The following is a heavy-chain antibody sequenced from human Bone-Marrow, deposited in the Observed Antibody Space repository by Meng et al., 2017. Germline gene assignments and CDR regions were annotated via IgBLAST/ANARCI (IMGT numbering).Heavy chain of an antibody. CDR3: ARDPPTTRDFDY. V-gene: IGHV4-34*01. J-gene: IGHJ4*02. D-gene: IGHD1-1*01. CDR2: INHSGST. Sequence: GSLRLSCAVYGGSFSGYYWSWIRQPPGKGLEWIGEINHSGSTNYNPSLKSRVTISVDTSKNQFSLKLSSVTAADTAVYYCARDPPTTRDFDYWGQGTLVTVSS. CDR1: GGSFSGYY.